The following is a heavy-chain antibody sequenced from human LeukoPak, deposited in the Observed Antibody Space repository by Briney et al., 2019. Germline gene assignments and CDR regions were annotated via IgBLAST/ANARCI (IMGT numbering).Heavy chain of an antibody. CDR2: IKGDGSAK. V-gene: IGHV3-7*01. J-gene: IGHJ3*02. CDR1: GFAFSDSW. D-gene: IGHD5-18*01. CDR3: ARDRGWIQHDI. Sequence: GGSLRLSCAASGFAFSDSWMTWIRQAPGKGLEWVAFIKGDGSAKKYVDSVKGRFTISRDNAKNSLFLQMNSQRAEDTAVYYCARDRGWIQHDIWGQGTMVTVSS.